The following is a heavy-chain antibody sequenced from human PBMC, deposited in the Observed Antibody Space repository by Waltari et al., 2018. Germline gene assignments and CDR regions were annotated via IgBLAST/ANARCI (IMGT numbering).Heavy chain of an antibody. CDR3: ARGYYDSSGYMLYYYYMDV. J-gene: IGHJ6*03. CDR1: GGTFSSYA. D-gene: IGHD3-22*01. Sequence: QVQLVQSGAEVKKPGYSVKVSCKASGGTFSSYAISWVRQAPGQGLEWMGGIIPIFGTANYAQKFQGRVTITTDESTSTAYMELSSLRSEDTAVYYCARGYYDSSGYMLYYYYMDVWGKGTTVTVSS. CDR2: IIPIFGTA. V-gene: IGHV1-69*05.